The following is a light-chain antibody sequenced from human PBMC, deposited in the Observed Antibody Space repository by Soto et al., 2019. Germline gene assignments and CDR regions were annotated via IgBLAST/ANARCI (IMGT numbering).Light chain of an antibody. CDR2: DVS. Sequence: EIVLTQSPATLSLSPGESATLSCRASQSVSSYLGWYQQKPGQAPRLLISDVSKRATGIPARFSGSGSGTDFTLTISSLEPEDFAVYYCQHRVHGPTFGGGTKVEIK. CDR3: QHRVHGPT. CDR1: QSVSSY. V-gene: IGKV3-11*01. J-gene: IGKJ4*01.